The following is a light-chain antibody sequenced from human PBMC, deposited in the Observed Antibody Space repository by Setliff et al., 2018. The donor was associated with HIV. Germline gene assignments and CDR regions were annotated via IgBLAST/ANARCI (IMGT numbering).Light chain of an antibody. V-gene: IGKV1-39*01. CDR1: QDIDKY. Sequence: DIQMTQSPSSLSASVGDRVTITCRASQDIDKYLNWYQRKPGKAPKVLIYASSRVQSGVPSRFTGSASGPDFTLTITSLQSEDFATYYCQQSYSNPLTFGPGTKVDIK. CDR2: ASS. J-gene: IGKJ3*01. CDR3: QQSYSNPLT.